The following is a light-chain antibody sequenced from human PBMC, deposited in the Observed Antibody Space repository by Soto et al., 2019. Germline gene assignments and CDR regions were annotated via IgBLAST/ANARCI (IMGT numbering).Light chain of an antibody. Sequence: EIVLTQSPGTLSLSPGERATLSCRASQSLSSIYLAWYQQKPGQAPRPLIYGASSRATGIPDRFSGSGSGTDFTLTITRLEPEDVAVYYCQQYGSSPWTFGQGTKVEIK. CDR2: GAS. V-gene: IGKV3-20*01. CDR3: QQYGSSPWT. CDR1: QSLSSIY. J-gene: IGKJ1*01.